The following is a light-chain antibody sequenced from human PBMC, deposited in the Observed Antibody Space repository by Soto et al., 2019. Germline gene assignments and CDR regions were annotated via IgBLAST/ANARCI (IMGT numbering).Light chain of an antibody. V-gene: IGKV1-5*01. CDR1: QSIGRF. CDR2: DAS. J-gene: IGKJ1*01. Sequence: DIQMTQSPSPLSASVGDRVTITCRASQSIGRFLAWYQHQPGKAPKLLIYDASTLESGVPSRFSGTGSGTEFTFSITSLQPEDFGTYYCQQCYMGWTFGQGTKV. CDR3: QQCYMGWT.